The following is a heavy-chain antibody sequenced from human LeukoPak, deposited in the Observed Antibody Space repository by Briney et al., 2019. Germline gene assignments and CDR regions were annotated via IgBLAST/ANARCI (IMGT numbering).Heavy chain of an antibody. V-gene: IGHV1-18*03. D-gene: IGHD3-16*02. CDR3: ARDWVAFGGVIANWFDP. CDR1: GYTFTSYG. Sequence: LGASVKVSCKASGYTFTSYGISWVRQAPGQGLEWMGWISAYNGNTNYAQKLQGRVTMTTDTSTSTAYMELRSLRSDDMAVYYCARDWVAFGGVIANWFDPWGQGTLVTVSS. CDR2: ISAYNGNT. J-gene: IGHJ5*02.